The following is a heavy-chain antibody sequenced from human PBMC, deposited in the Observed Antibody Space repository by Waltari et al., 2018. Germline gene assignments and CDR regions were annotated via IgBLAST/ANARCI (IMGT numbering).Heavy chain of an antibody. Sequence: QVQLVQSGAEVKKPGSSVKVSCKASGGTFSSYTISWVRQAPGPGLEWMGRSIPILGIANDAQKFQGRVTITADKSTSTAYMELNSLRAEDTAVYYCAKNSPYGTTWFGGVDPWGQGTLVTVSS. CDR1: GGTFSSYT. CDR3: AKNSPYGTTWFGGVDP. J-gene: IGHJ5*02. D-gene: IGHD3-10*01. V-gene: IGHV1-69*02. CDR2: SIPILGIA.